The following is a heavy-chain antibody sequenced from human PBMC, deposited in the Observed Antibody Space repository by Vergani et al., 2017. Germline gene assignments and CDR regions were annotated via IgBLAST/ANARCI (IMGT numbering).Heavy chain of an antibody. V-gene: IGHV4-59*01. D-gene: IGHD5-12*01. CDR1: GGSISSYY. CDR3: ARFSGYDYVLAY. Sequence: QVQLQESGPGLVKPSETLSLTCPVSGGSISSYYWSWIRQPPGKGLEWIGYIYYSGSTNYNPSLTSRVTISVDTSKNQFSRKLSSVTAADTAVYYCARFSGYDYVLAYWGQGTLVTVSS. CDR2: IYYSGST. J-gene: IGHJ4*02.